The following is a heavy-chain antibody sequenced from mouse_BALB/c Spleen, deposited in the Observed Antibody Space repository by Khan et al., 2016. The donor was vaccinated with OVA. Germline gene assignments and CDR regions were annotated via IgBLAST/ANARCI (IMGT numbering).Heavy chain of an antibody. CDR1: GFTFSSYV. CDR3: TREAYRYDEYYFDY. D-gene: IGHD2-14*01. CDR2: ISSGGST. J-gene: IGHJ2*01. Sequence: EVQLVETGGGSVKPGGSLKLSCAVSGFTFSSYVMSWVRQTPDKRLEWVASISSGGSTYYSDSVKGRFTVSRDNARNIVYLQMSSLRSEDMAMYYCTREAYRYDEYYFDYWGQGTTLTVSS. V-gene: IGHV5-6-5*01.